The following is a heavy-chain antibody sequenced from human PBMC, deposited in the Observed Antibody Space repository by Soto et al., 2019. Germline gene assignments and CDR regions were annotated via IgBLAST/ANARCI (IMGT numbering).Heavy chain of an antibody. CDR2: VSYSGTT. J-gene: IGHJ4*02. Sequence: QVLLQESGPGLVKPSETLSLTCTVSGVSVNSGSFYWACIRQPPGEGLEWIGFVSYSGTTKYNASLKSRVTISVDTSMSQISLTVSSVTAADTSVYYCARGTTVTHSDYWGQGTLVTVSS. V-gene: IGHV4-61*01. CDR1: GVSVNSGSFY. D-gene: IGHD4-17*01. CDR3: ARGTTVTHSDY.